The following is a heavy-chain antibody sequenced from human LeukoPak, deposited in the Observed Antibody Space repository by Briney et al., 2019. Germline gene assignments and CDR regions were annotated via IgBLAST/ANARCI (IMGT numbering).Heavy chain of an antibody. CDR2: IGIAGDT. CDR3: ARAEPPYHGRLDS. D-gene: IGHD3-16*01. J-gene: IGHJ5*01. Sequence: GGSPRLSCAASGFTFSSYDMHWVRQATGKGLEWVSGIGIAGDTHYPNSVRGRFTIFRENARNSLYLQMNSLRVEDTAVYYCARAEPPYHGRLDSWGQGILVTVSS. CDR1: GFTFSSYD. V-gene: IGHV3-13*01.